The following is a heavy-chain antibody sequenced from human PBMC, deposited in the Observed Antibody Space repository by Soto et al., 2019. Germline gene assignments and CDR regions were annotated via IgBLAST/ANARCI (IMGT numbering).Heavy chain of an antibody. J-gene: IGHJ4*02. Sequence: SETLSLTCTVTGDPINNRSYYWGWIRQPPGKGLEWIGSIYYSGSTYNNPSLKSRVSMSVDTSKNQFSLKLRSVTAADTALYYCARQRTSVVTQAYFDSWGQGSLVTVSS. CDR1: GDPINNRSYY. D-gene: IGHD2-21*02. V-gene: IGHV4-39*01. CDR3: ARQRTSVVTQAYFDS. CDR2: IYYSGST.